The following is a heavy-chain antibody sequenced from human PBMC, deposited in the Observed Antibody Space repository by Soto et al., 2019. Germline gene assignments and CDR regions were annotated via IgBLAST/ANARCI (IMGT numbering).Heavy chain of an antibody. CDR3: ARGHYDFWSGYFATIDY. CDR1: GGSISNYY. Sequence: SETLSLTCTVSGGSISNYYWSWVRQPPGKGLEWIGYIHYSGNTKYNPSLKSRVTISADTSKNQFSLKLSSVTAADTAVYYCARGHYDFWSGYFATIDYWGQGTLVTVS. V-gene: IGHV4-59*08. D-gene: IGHD3-3*01. CDR2: IHYSGNT. J-gene: IGHJ4*02.